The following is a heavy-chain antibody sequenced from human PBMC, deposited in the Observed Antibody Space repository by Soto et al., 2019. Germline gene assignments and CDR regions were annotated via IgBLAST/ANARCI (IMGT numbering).Heavy chain of an antibody. CDR3: ARLIAARGFSDY. J-gene: IGHJ4*02. Sequence: SETLSLTCAIYGGSFSGYYWSWIRQPPGKGLEWIGEINHSGSTNYNPSLKSRVTISVDTSKNQFSLKLSSVTAADTAVYYCARLIAARGFSDYWGQGTLVTVSS. D-gene: IGHD6-6*01. CDR1: GGSFSGYY. V-gene: IGHV4-34*01. CDR2: INHSGST.